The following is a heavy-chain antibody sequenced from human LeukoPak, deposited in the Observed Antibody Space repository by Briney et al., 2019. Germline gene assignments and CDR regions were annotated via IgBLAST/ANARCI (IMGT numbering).Heavy chain of an antibody. CDR3: TKDQIVVVPAAMYPYYYGMDV. Sequence: GGSLRLSCAASGFTFSSYSMNWVRQAPGKGLEWVSSISSSSSYIYYADSVKGRFTISRNNAKNSLYLQMNSLRAEDTAVYYCTKDQIVVVPAAMYPYYYGMDVWGKGTTVTVSS. D-gene: IGHD2-2*01. CDR2: ISSSSSYI. CDR1: GFTFSSYS. V-gene: IGHV3-21*01. J-gene: IGHJ6*04.